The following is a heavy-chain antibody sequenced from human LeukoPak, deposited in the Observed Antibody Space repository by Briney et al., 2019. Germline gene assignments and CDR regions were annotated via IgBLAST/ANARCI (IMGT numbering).Heavy chain of an antibody. J-gene: IGHJ4*02. Sequence: GGSLRLSCEASGFNFRDYGMNWVRQAPGKGLEWVSGITASARTTYYADSVKGRFTIYSDNSKNTLSLQMSSLRAEDTAVYYCAKDLDGSGMYGGTDSWGQGTPVTVSS. CDR1: GFNFRDYG. CDR2: ITASARTT. D-gene: IGHD6-19*01. V-gene: IGHV3-23*01. CDR3: AKDLDGSGMYGGTDS.